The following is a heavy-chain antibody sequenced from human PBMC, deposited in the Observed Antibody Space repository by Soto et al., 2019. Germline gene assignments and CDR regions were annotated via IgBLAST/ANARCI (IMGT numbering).Heavy chain of an antibody. J-gene: IGHJ4*02. V-gene: IGHV4-30-2*01. CDR2: IYHSGST. CDR1: GGSISSGGYS. CDR3: AGDSSGFDY. D-gene: IGHD3-22*01. Sequence: PSETLSLTCAVSGGSISSGGYSWSWIRQPPGKGLEWIGYIYHSGSTYYNPSLKSRVTISVDTSKNQFSLKLSSVTAADTAVYYCAGDSSGFDYWGQGTLVTVSS.